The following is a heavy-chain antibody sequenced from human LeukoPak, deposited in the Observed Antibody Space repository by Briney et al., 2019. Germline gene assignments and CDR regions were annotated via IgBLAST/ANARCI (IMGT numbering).Heavy chain of an antibody. V-gene: IGHV3-33*01. CDR1: GFTFSSYG. Sequence: GGSLRLSCAASGFTFSSYGMRRVRQAPGKGLEWVAVIWYDGSNKYYADSVKGRFTISRDNSKNTLYLQMNSLRAEDTAVYYCAGGWEYFDYWGQGTLVTVSS. CDR3: AGGWEYFDY. J-gene: IGHJ4*02. D-gene: IGHD1-26*01. CDR2: IWYDGSNK.